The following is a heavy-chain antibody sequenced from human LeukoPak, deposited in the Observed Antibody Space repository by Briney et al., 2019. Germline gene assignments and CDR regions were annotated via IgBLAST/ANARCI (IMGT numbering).Heavy chain of an antibody. Sequence: ASVKVSCKASGYTFTGYYMHWVRQAPGQGLEWMGWINPNSGGTNYAQKFQGRVTMTRDTSISTAYMELSRLRSDDTAVYYCARADIVVVPAAPGYYWGQGTLVTVSS. CDR2: INPNSGGT. CDR1: GYTFTGYY. J-gene: IGHJ4*02. V-gene: IGHV1-2*02. D-gene: IGHD2-2*01. CDR3: ARADIVVVPAAPGYY.